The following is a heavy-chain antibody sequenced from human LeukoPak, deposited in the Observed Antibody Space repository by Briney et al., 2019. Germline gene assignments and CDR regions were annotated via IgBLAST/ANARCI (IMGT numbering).Heavy chain of an antibody. CDR2: IKQDGSEK. J-gene: IGHJ4*02. V-gene: IGHV3-7*03. D-gene: IGHD6-13*01. Sequence: PGGSLRLSCAASGFTFSSYWMSWVRQAPGKGLEWVANIKQDGSEKYYVDSVKGRFTISRDNAKNSLYLQMDSLRAEDTAVYYCAKDQSGSSWFLDYWGQGTLVTVSS. CDR1: GFTFSSYW. CDR3: AKDQSGSSWFLDY.